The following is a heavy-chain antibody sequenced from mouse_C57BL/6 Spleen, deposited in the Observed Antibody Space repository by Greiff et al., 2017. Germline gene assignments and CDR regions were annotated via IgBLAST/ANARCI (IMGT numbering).Heavy chain of an antibody. Sequence: QVQLQQSGAELVKPGASVKISCKASGYAFSSYWMNWVKQRPGKGLEWIGQLYPGDGDTNYNGKFKGKATLTADKSSSAAYMQLSSLTSEDSAVYFCARPDCYGSSGYYFDYWGQGTTLTVSS. J-gene: IGHJ2*01. D-gene: IGHD1-1*01. CDR3: ARPDCYGSSGYYFDY. CDR1: GYAFSSYW. V-gene: IGHV1-80*01. CDR2: LYPGDGDT.